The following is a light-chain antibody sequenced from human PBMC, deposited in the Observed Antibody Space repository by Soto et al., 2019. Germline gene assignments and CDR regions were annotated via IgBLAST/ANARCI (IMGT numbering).Light chain of an antibody. CDR3: AAWDDSLSGVV. CDR2: RNN. J-gene: IGLJ3*02. V-gene: IGLV1-47*01. Sequence: QAVVTQPPSASGTPGQRVTISCSGSSSTIGSNYVYWYQQLPGTAPKLLIYRNNQRPSGVPDRFSGSKSGTSASLAISGLRSEDEANDYCAAWDDSLSGVVFGGGTKLTVL. CDR1: SSTIGSNY.